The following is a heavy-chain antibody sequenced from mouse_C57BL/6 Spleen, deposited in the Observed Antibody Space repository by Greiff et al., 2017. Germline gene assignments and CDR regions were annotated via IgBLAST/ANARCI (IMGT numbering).Heavy chain of an antibody. J-gene: IGHJ4*01. CDR1: GYTFTSYG. Sequence: QVQLKESGAELARPGASVKLSCKASGYTFTSYGISWVKQRTGQGLEWIGEIYPRSGNTYYNEKFKGKATLTADKSSSTAYMELRSLTSEDSAVYFCANDGYDYAMDYWGQGTSVTVSS. CDR2: IYPRSGNT. V-gene: IGHV1-81*01. D-gene: IGHD2-3*01. CDR3: ANDGYDYAMDY.